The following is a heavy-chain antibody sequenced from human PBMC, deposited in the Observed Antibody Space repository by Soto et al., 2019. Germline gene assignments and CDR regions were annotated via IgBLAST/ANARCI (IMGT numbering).Heavy chain of an antibody. CDR2: IYHSGST. J-gene: IGHJ5*02. CDR1: DGSIISSNG. V-gene: IGHV4-4*02. D-gene: IGHD6-13*01. Sequence: SETLSLTGAVSDGSIISSNGGGWVRQPPGKGREWIGEIYHSGSTNYNPSLKSRVTISVNKSTNQFSLKLTSVTAAATAVYYCARDQAPGLRVFSGWYRFDPWGQGPLVTVSS. CDR3: ARDQAPGLRVFSGWYRFDP.